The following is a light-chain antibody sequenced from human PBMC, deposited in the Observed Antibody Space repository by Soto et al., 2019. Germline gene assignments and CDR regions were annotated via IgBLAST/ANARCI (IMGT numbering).Light chain of an antibody. CDR2: GAS. CDR1: QSVSSY. Sequence: EIVMTQSPATLSVSPGERATLSCRASQSVSSYLAWYQQKPGQAPRLLIYGASTRATGVPARFSGSGSGTDFTLTISSLQSEDFAVYYCQQCSDWPLFTFCGGTRLEGK. J-gene: IGKJ5*01. CDR3: QQCSDWPLFT. V-gene: IGKV3-15*01.